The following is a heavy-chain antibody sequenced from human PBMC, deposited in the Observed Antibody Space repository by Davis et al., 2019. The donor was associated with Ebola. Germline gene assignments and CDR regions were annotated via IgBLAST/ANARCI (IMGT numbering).Heavy chain of an antibody. CDR2: IYYSGST. J-gene: IGHJ5*02. CDR3: ASPLGYCSGGSCYGA. D-gene: IGHD2-15*01. CDR1: GGSISSGGYS. V-gene: IGHV4-30-4*07. Sequence: MPSETLSLTCAVSGGSISSGGYSWSWIRQPPGKGLEWIGYIYYSGSTYYNPSLKSRVTISVDTSKNQFSLKLSSVTAADTAVYYCASPLGYCSGGSCYGAWGQGTLVTVSS.